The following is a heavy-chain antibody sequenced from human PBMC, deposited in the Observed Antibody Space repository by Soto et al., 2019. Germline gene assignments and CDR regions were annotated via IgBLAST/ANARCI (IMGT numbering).Heavy chain of an antibody. CDR1: GGSISSGGYY. V-gene: IGHV4-31*03. CDR3: ASRMYNWNYVEPNWFDP. J-gene: IGHJ5*02. Sequence: LSLTCTVSGGSISSGGYYWSWIRQHPGKGLEWIGYIYYSGSTYYNPSLKSRVTISVDTSKNQFSLKLSSVTAADTAVYYCASRMYNWNYVEPNWFDPWGQGTLVTVSS. D-gene: IGHD1-7*01. CDR2: IYYSGST.